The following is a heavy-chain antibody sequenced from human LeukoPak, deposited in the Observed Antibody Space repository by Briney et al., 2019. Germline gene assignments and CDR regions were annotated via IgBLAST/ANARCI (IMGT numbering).Heavy chain of an antibody. Sequence: GGSLRLSCAASGFTFSSFAMHWVRQAPGKGLEWVAVISYDGSNKYYADSVKGRFTISRDNSKNTLYLQMNSLRAEDTAVYYCARDIASCTHTTCYDIRFDSWGQGTLVTVSS. D-gene: IGHD2-15*01. CDR1: GFTFSSFA. CDR2: ISYDGSNK. CDR3: ARDIASCTHTTCYDIRFDS. J-gene: IGHJ5*01. V-gene: IGHV3-30*04.